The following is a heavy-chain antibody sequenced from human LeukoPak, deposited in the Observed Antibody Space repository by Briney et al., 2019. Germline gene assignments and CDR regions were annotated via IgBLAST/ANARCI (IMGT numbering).Heavy chain of an antibody. J-gene: IGHJ4*02. CDR2: TYYRSKWYN. CDR1: GDSVSRNSAA. Sequence: SQTLSLTCAISGDSVSRNSAAWNRIRQSPSRGLEWLGRTYYRSKWYNDYAISVRSRITINPDTSKNQFSLQLNSVTPEDTAVYYCARGADPFGPSWYPDYWGQGTLVTVSS. V-gene: IGHV6-1*01. CDR3: ARGADPFGPSWYPDY. D-gene: IGHD3-16*01.